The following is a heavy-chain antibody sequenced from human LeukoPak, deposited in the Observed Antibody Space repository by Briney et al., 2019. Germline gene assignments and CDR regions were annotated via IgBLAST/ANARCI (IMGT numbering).Heavy chain of an antibody. V-gene: IGHV3-30*04. CDR2: ISYAGSNE. CDR3: AMGNKRSTVGAGGNSRRFDY. D-gene: IGHD4-23*01. CDR1: GFTFRNYA. J-gene: IGHJ4*02. Sequence: GGSLRLSCAPSGFTFRNYAMHWVRQAPGKGLEWVAVISYAGSNEHYADSVKGRFTISRDNSKNTLFLQMNSLRAEDTAVYYCAMGNKRSTVGAGGNSRRFDYWGQGTLVTVSS.